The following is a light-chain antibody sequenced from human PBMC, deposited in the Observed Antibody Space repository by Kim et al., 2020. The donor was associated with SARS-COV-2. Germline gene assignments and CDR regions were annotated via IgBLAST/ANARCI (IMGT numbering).Light chain of an antibody. Sequence: NFMLTQPHSVSESPGKTVTISCTRSSGSIASNYVQWYQQRPGSSPTTVIYEDNQRPSGVPDRFSGSIDSSSNSASLTISGLKTEDEADYYCQSYDSTPLSWVFGGGTQLTVL. CDR2: EDN. V-gene: IGLV6-57*01. CDR1: SGSIASNY. J-gene: IGLJ3*02. CDR3: QSYDSTPLSWV.